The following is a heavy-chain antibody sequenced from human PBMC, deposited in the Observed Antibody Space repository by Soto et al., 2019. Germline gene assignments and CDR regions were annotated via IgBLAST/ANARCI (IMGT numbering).Heavy chain of an antibody. CDR1: GYTFTSYA. Sequence: QVQLVQSGAEVKKPGASVKISCKTSGYTFTSYALHWVRQAPGQRLEWMGWINAGNGNTKYSQKFQGRVIITRDTSASTAYMVLRSLRSEDTAVYYCARDSGGMDVWGQGTTVTVSS. J-gene: IGHJ6*02. CDR3: ARDSGGMDV. V-gene: IGHV1-3*01. CDR2: INAGNGNT.